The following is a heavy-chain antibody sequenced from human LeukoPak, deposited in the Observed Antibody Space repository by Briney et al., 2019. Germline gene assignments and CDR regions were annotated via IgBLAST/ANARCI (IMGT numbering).Heavy chain of an antibody. CDR3: ARDRWQHLAGDY. Sequence: ASVKVSCKASGYTFTSYGISWARQAPGQGLEWMGWISAYNGNTNYAQKLQGRVTMITDTSTSTAYMELRSLRSDDTAVYYCARDRWQHLAGDYWGQGTLVTVSS. J-gene: IGHJ4*02. CDR2: ISAYNGNT. D-gene: IGHD6-13*01. CDR1: GYTFTSYG. V-gene: IGHV1-18*01.